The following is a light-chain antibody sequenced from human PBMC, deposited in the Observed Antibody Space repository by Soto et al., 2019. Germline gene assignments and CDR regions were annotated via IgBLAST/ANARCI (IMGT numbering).Light chain of an antibody. CDR3: QQTISFTVT. J-gene: IGKJ4*01. V-gene: IGKV1-12*01. CDR2: AAS. CDR1: QGIGSW. Sequence: DIQMTQSPSSVSASVGDRVTITCRASQGIGSWLGWYQQKPGKAPKLLISAASSLQSGVPSRFIGSGSGTDFSLTISSLQPEDFATYYCQQTISFTVTFGGGTKVEIK.